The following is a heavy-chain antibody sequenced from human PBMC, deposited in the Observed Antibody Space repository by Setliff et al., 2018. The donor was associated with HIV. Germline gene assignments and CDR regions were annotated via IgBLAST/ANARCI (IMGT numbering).Heavy chain of an antibody. J-gene: IGHJ3*02. Sequence: PSETLSLTCAVYGGSFSGYYWSWIRQSPGKGLEWIGEINHSGSTKYNPSLKSRVTISVDTSKNQFSLKLSSVTAADTAVYYCARHSITLVVGVPERDDAFDIWGQGTMVTVSS. D-gene: IGHD3-22*01. V-gene: IGHV4-34*01. CDR3: ARHSITLVVGVPERDDAFDI. CDR2: INHSGST. CDR1: GGSFSGYY.